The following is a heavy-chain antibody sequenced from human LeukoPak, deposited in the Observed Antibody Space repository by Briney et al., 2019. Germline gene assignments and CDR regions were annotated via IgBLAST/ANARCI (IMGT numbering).Heavy chain of an antibody. D-gene: IGHD3-22*01. CDR3: TRARRGSMIVVVTFDY. V-gene: IGHV3-49*03. Sequence: PGGSLRLSCTASGFTFGDYAMSWFRQAPGKGLEWVGFIRSKAYGGTTEYAASVKGRFTISRDDSKSIAYLQMNSLKTEDTAVYYCTRARRGSMIVVVTFDYWGQGTLVTVSS. J-gene: IGHJ4*02. CDR1: GFTFGDYA. CDR2: IRSKAYGGTT.